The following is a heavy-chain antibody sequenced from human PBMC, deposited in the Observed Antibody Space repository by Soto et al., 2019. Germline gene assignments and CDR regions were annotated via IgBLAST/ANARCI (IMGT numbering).Heavy chain of an antibody. CDR2: IFSNDEK. Sequence: QVTLKESGPVLVKPTETLTLTCTVSGFSLSNARMGVSWIRQPPGKALEWLAHIFSNDEKSYSTSLKSRLTISKDTSKSQVVLTMTNMDPVDTATYYCARIYDGYNALFDYWGQGTLVTVSS. CDR3: ARIYDGYNALFDY. D-gene: IGHD5-12*01. CDR1: GFSLSNARMG. J-gene: IGHJ4*02. V-gene: IGHV2-26*01.